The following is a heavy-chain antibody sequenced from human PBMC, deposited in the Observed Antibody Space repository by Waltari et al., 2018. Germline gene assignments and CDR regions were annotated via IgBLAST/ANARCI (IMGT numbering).Heavy chain of an antibody. V-gene: IGHV3-33*08. J-gene: IGHJ4*02. CDR1: GFPFSNYG. CDR2: IWYDGSKE. CDR3: ARAGFVCSGGSCYGDY. D-gene: IGHD2-15*01. Sequence: QVQLVESGGGVVQPGRSLRLSCAASGFPFSNYGMHWVRQAPGKGLEWVAVIWYDGSKEYYADSVKGRFTISRDNSKNTVYLQMNSLRAEDTAVYYCARAGFVCSGGSCYGDYWGQGTLVTVSS.